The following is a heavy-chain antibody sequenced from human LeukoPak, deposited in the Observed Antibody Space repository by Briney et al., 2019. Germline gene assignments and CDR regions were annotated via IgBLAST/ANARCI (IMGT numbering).Heavy chain of an antibody. CDR2: INSDGSST. CDR1: GFTFSSYW. CDR3: ARDYAEDYGGNSRAPIDY. V-gene: IGHV3-74*01. Sequence: GGSLRLSCAASGFTFSSYWMHWVRQAPGKGLVWVSRINSDGSSTSYADSVKGRFTISRDNAKNTLYLQMNSLRAEDTAVYYCARDYAEDYGGNSRAPIDYWGQGTLVTVSS. J-gene: IGHJ4*02. D-gene: IGHD4-23*01.